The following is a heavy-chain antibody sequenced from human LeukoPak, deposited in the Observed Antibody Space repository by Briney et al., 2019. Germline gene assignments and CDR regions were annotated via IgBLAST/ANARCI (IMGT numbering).Heavy chain of an antibody. J-gene: IGHJ5*02. D-gene: IGHD4-11*01. CDR3: ARDSYSNYGWFDP. CDR2: IYYSGST. V-gene: IGHV4-39*07. CDR1: GGSISSSSYY. Sequence: SETLSLTCTVSGGSISSSSYYWGWIRQPPGKGLEWIGSIYYSGSTYYNPSLKSRVTISVDTSKNQFSLKLSSVTAADTAVYYCARDSYSNYGWFDPWGQGTLVTVSS.